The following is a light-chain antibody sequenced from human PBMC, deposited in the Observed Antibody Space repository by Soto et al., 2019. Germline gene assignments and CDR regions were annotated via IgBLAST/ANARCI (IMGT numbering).Light chain of an antibody. J-gene: IGKJ1*01. V-gene: IGKV1-39*01. CDR1: QSISSY. Sequence: DIQMTQSPSSLSASVRDRVTITCRASQSISSYLNWYQQKPGKAPKLLIYAASSLKSGVPSRFSGSGSGTDFILTISSLQPEDFATYYCQQSYSTPRTCGQGTKVDIK. CDR3: QQSYSTPRT. CDR2: AAS.